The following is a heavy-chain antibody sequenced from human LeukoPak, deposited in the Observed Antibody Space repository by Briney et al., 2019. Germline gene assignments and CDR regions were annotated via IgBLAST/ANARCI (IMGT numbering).Heavy chain of an antibody. J-gene: IGHJ5*02. D-gene: IGHD2-15*01. CDR2: IYYGGSN. CDR3: ARHTCSGGSCYSVDWFDP. V-gene: IGHV4-39*01. CDR1: GGSISSNNYY. Sequence: SESLSLTCTVSGGSISSNNYYWGWLRQPPGKGLEWIGSIYYGGSNYYNPSLKSRVTISVDTSKNQFSLKLSSVTAADTAVYYCARHTCSGGSCYSVDWFDPWGQGTLVTVSS.